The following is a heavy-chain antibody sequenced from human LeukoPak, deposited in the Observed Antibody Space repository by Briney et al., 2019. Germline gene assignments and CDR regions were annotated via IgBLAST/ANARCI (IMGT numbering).Heavy chain of an antibody. J-gene: IGHJ3*02. Sequence: PGGSLRLSCAASGFTFSSYSMNWVRQAPGKGLEWVSSISSSSSYIYYADSVKGRFTISRDNAKNSLYLQMNSLRAEDTAVYYCARAVRNYYYDSSGLDAFDIWGQGTMVTVSS. CDR2: ISSSSSYI. D-gene: IGHD3-22*01. CDR1: GFTFSSYS. V-gene: IGHV3-21*01. CDR3: ARAVRNYYYDSSGLDAFDI.